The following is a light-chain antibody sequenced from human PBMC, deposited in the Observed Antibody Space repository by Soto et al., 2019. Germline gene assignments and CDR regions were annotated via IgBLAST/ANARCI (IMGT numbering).Light chain of an antibody. CDR2: EVS. Sequence: QSALTQPASVSGSPGQSITISCAGTSSDLGAYKYVSWYQQHPDKAPKLILYEVSRRPSGVSNHCYESKSGNTASLTSSGLVSVVESDYSCSSYTNTMTLVFGTGTKVT. CDR3: SSYTNTMTLV. CDR1: SSDLGAYKY. J-gene: IGLJ1*01. V-gene: IGLV2-14*03.